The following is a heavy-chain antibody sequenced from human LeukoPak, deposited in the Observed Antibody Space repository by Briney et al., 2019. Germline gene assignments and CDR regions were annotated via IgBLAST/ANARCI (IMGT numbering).Heavy chain of an antibody. V-gene: IGHV4-39*01. Sequence: SETLSLTCTVSGGSISSSSYYWGWIRQPPGKGLEWIGSIYYSGSTYYNPSLKSRVTISVDTSKNQFALRLSSVTAADTALYYCARHGHGYSGSPLDYWGQGTLVTVSS. CDR1: GGSISSSSYY. D-gene: IGHD5-12*01. J-gene: IGHJ4*02. CDR3: ARHGHGYSGSPLDY. CDR2: IYYSGST.